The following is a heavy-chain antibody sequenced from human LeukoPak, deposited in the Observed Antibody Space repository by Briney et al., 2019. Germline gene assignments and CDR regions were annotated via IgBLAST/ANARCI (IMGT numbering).Heavy chain of an antibody. CDR1: GFTFSGSA. D-gene: IGHD5-12*01. CDR2: IRSKANSYAT. CDR3: TRCSGYDVYYYYYMDV. V-gene: IGHV3-73*01. Sequence: GGSLRLSCAASGFTFSGSAMHWVRQASGKGLEWVGRIRSKANSYATAYAASVKGRFTISRDDSKNTAYLQMNSLKTEDTAVYYCTRCSGYDVYYYYYMDVWGKGTTVTVSS. J-gene: IGHJ6*03.